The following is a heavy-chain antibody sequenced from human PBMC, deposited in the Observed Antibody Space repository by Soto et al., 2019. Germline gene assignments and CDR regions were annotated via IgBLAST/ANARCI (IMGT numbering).Heavy chain of an antibody. Sequence: GGSLRLSCAASGFTFSSYGMHWVRQAPGKGLEWVAVISYDGSNKYYADSVKGRFTISRDNSKNTLYLQMNSLRAEDTAVYYCAKDMYGDITMIVVVLDYWGQGTLVTVSS. CDR3: AKDMYGDITMIVVVLDY. D-gene: IGHD3-22*01. CDR1: GFTFSSYG. V-gene: IGHV3-30*18. CDR2: ISYDGSNK. J-gene: IGHJ4*02.